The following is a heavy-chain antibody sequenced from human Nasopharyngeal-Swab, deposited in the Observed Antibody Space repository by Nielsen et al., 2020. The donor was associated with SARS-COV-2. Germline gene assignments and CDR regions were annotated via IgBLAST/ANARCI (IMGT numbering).Heavy chain of an antibody. CDR3: ARSESLSAAGHYYYYGMDV. J-gene: IGHJ6*02. CDR1: GGSISSSNW. CDR2: IYHSGST. V-gene: IGHV4-4*02. D-gene: IGHD6-13*01. Sequence: SETLSLTCAVSGGSISSSNWWSWVRPPPGKGLEWIGEIYHSGSTNYNQSLKSRVTISVDKSKNQFSLKLSSVTAADTAVYYCARSESLSAAGHYYYYGMDVWGQGTTVTVSS.